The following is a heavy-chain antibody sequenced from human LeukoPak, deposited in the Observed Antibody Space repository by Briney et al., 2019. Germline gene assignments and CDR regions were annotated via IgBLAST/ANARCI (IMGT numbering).Heavy chain of an antibody. CDR2: IYYSGST. CDR1: GGSISSYY. Sequence: SETLSLTCTVSGGSISSYYWSWIRQPPGKGLEWIGYIYYSGSTNCNPSLKSRVTISVDTSKNQFSLKLSSVTAADTAVYYCARASLRRRSADVWGQGTTVTVSS. V-gene: IGHV4-59*08. D-gene: IGHD5-12*01. J-gene: IGHJ6*02. CDR3: ARASLRRRSADV.